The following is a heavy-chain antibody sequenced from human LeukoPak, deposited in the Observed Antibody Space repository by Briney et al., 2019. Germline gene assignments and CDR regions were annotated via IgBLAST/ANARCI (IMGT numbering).Heavy chain of an antibody. D-gene: IGHD2-21*02. V-gene: IGHV3-20*04. Sequence: PGGSLRLSCSAPGFTFDDYGMSWVRQAPGKGLEWVSGINWKGGSTGYADSVKGRFTISRDNAKNSLYLQMNSLRAEDTAFYYCSRWGGGYCGGNCYSNYWGQGTLVSVSS. CDR1: GFTFDDYG. CDR3: SRWGGGYCGGNCYSNY. CDR2: INWKGGST. J-gene: IGHJ4*02.